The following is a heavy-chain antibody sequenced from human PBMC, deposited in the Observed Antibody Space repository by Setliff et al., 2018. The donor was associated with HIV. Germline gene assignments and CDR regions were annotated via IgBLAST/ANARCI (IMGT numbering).Heavy chain of an antibody. Sequence: SETLSLTCAVSGYSISSGYYWGWVRQSPGKGLEWIGSIYHSGSTHYNPSLKSRVTMSVDTSKNQFSLKLSSVIAADTAVYYCARIFGDQGYYYGMDVWGQGTTVTVSS. CDR2: IYHSGST. J-gene: IGHJ6*02. CDR1: GYSISSGYY. CDR3: ARIFGDQGYYYGMDV. D-gene: IGHD3-3*01. V-gene: IGHV4-38-2*01.